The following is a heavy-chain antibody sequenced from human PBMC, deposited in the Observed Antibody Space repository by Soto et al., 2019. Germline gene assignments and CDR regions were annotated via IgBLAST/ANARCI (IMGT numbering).Heavy chain of an antibody. CDR3: VKDGSSGWPYYYGLDV. V-gene: IGHV3-30*18. D-gene: IGHD6-19*01. J-gene: IGHJ6*02. CDR2: ISYDGSNK. Sequence: GGSRRRSWAASGFTFSNYGMHWVRQAPGKGLEWAAVISYDGSNKNYADSVKGRFTISRDNSKNTLYLQMSSLRAEDTAVYYCVKDGSSGWPYYYGLDVWGQGTTVTVSS. CDR1: GFTFSNYG.